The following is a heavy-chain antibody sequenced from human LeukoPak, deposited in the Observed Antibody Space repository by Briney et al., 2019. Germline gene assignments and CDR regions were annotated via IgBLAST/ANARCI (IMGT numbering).Heavy chain of an antibody. CDR3: ASGYSSGWYVIDY. CDR1: GFTFSSYW. V-gene: IGHV3-7*01. CDR2: IKQDGSEK. D-gene: IGHD6-19*01. J-gene: IGHJ4*02. Sequence: GGSLRPSCAASGFTFSSYWMSWVRQAPGKGLEWVANIKQDGSEKYYVDSVKGRFTISRDNAKNSLYLQMNSLRADDTAVYYCASGYSSGWYVIDYWGQGTLVTVSS.